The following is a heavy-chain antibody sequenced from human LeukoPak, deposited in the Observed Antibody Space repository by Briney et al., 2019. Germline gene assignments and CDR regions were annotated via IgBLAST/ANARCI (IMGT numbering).Heavy chain of an antibody. CDR2: ISGSGDTT. CDR1: GFTFSSYV. Sequence: PGGSLRLSCAASGFTFSSYVMTWVRRAPGEGLEWVSAISGSGDTTYYADCVKGRFTISRDNSKNTLYVQMNSLRAEDTAVYYCAAGYCSTTSRYGINYWGQGTLVTVSS. D-gene: IGHD2-2*01. CDR3: AAGYCSTTSRYGINY. J-gene: IGHJ4*02. V-gene: IGHV3-23*01.